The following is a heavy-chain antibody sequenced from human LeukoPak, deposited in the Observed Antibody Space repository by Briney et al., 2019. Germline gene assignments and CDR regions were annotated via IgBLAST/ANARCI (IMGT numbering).Heavy chain of an antibody. J-gene: IGHJ4*02. CDR2: IYYSGST. D-gene: IGHD1-26*01. V-gene: IGHV4-59*01. Sequence: PSETLSLTCTVSGGSISSYYWSWIRQPPGKGLEWIGYIYYSGSTNYNPSLKSRVTISVDTSKNQFSLKLSSVTAADTAVYYCARDRQLRIESGNFTPLGYWGQGTLVTVSS. CDR1: GGSISSYY. CDR3: ARDRQLRIESGNFTPLGY.